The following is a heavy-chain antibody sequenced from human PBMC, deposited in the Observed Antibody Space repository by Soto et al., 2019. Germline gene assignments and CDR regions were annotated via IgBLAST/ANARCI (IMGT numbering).Heavy chain of an antibody. V-gene: IGHV3-64D*06. J-gene: IGHJ4*02. D-gene: IGHD3-22*01. CDR2: ISTNGGST. Sequence: GGSLRLSCSASGFTFSSYAMHWVRQAPGKGLEYVSSISTNGGSTHYADSVKGRFTISRDNSKNTQYLQMSSLRADDTAVYYCVKGYYDYDSSGHYPFYYWGQGTLVPVSS. CDR3: VKGYYDYDSSGHYPFYY. CDR1: GFTFSSYA.